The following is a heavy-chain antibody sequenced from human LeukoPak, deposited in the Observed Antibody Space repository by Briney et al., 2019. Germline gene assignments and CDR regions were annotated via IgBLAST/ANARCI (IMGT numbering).Heavy chain of an antibody. Sequence: ASVKVSCKASGYTFSNFYMNWVRQAPGQGLEWMGILNPSGGSTRYAQKFQGRVTMTRDTSTSTVYMELSSLRSEDTAVYYCARGSSSGAYYFGYWGQGALVTVSS. V-gene: IGHV1-46*01. CDR2: LNPSGGST. CDR3: ARGSSSGAYYFGY. J-gene: IGHJ4*02. D-gene: IGHD3-22*01. CDR1: GYTFSNFY.